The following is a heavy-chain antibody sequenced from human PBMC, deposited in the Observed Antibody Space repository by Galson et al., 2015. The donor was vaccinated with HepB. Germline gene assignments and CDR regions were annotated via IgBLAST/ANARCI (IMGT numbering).Heavy chain of an antibody. J-gene: IGHJ6*02. V-gene: IGHV3-64D*06. D-gene: IGHD2-21*01. CDR3: VKGVRSDSYYYNMDV. CDR2: INTNGRST. CDR1: GFTFSSHV. Sequence: SLRLSCAASGFTFSSHVMYWVRQAPGKGLEYVSAINTNGRSTYYADSVKGRFTISRDNAKNTLYLQMSTLRAEDTGVYYCVKGVRSDSYYYNMDVWGQGTTVAVSS.